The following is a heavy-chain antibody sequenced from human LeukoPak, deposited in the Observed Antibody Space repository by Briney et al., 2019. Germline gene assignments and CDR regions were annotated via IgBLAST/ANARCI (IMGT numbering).Heavy chain of an antibody. CDR1: GGSISSSSFY. V-gene: IGHV4-39*01. CDR3: AKTMSLAQWELRRDPFDY. Sequence: SETLSLTCTVSGGSISSSSFYWGWIRQPPGKGLEWIGTIFYRGGTYYNPSLKSRVAVSVDTSKNQFSLKLSSVTAADTAVYYCAKTMSLAQWELRRDPFDYWGQGTLVTVSS. D-gene: IGHD1-26*01. J-gene: IGHJ4*02. CDR2: IFYRGGT.